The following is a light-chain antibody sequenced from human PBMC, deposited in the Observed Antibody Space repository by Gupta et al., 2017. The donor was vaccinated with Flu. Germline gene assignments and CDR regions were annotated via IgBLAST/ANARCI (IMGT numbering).Light chain of an antibody. J-gene: IGKJ1*01. V-gene: IGKV1-5*03. CDR1: QSISTW. Sequence: PSTLSASVGDRVTITCRASQSISTWLAWYQQKPGRAPKLLIYKASTLETGVPSRFSGSGSGTDFTLTISRLQPDDFATYYCHQDDRYSPTFGQGTKVEIK. CDR2: KAS. CDR3: HQDDRYSPT.